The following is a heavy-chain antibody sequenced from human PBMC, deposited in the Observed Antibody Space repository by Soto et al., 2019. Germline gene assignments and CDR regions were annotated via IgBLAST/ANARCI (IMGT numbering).Heavy chain of an antibody. CDR3: ARDSPIGSTYSGYDAIDS. D-gene: IGHD5-12*01. V-gene: IGHV1-69*08. CDR1: GGTFSTST. J-gene: IGHJ4*02. Sequence: QVQLVQSGAEVKKPGSSVKVSCKASGGTFSTSTFTWVRQSPGQGLEWLGRTIPILDVADYAQDSQGRVTITAAKSTSTAYMELTSLTSKDTAVYYCARDSPIGSTYSGYDAIDSWGQGTLVTVSS. CDR2: TIPILDVA.